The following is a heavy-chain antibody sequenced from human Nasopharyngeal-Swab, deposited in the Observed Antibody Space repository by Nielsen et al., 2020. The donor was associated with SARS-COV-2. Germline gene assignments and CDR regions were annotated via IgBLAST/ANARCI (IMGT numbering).Heavy chain of an antibody. CDR3: ARTYSSSYYYYGMDV. CDR2: INQGGTT. J-gene: IGHJ6*02. CDR1: SGSFSDHS. Sequence: SETLSLTCAVFSGSFSDHSWNWIRQPPGKGLEWIGEINQGGTTNYNPSLKSRVTISVDTSKNQFSLKLSSVTAADTAVYYCARTYSSSYYYYGMDVWGQGTTVTVSS. V-gene: IGHV4-34*01. D-gene: IGHD6-13*01.